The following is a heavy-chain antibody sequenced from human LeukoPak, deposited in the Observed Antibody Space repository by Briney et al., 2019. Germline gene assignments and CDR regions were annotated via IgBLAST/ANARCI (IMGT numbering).Heavy chain of an antibody. D-gene: IGHD3-10*01. CDR2: IYYSGST. J-gene: IGHJ4*02. CDR1: GGSISSYY. V-gene: IGHV4-59*08. CDR3: AANSADYNTLGSSYKV. Sequence: PSETLSLTCTVSGGSISSYYWSWIRQPPGKGLEWIGYIYYSGSTNYNPSLKSRVTISVNTSKNQFSLKLNSVTAADTAVFYCAANSADYNTLGSSYKVWGQGTLVTVSS.